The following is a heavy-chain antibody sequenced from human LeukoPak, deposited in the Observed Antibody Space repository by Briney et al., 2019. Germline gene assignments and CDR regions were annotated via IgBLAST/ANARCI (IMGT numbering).Heavy chain of an antibody. CDR1: GFTFSTYW. D-gene: IGHD6-13*01. J-gene: IGHJ4*02. CDR3: ARDSAGNDY. CDR2: IKQDGSEK. Sequence: PGGSLRLSCAASGFTFSTYWTSWVRQAPGKGLEWVANIKQDGSEKYYVDSVKGRFTISRDNAKNSLYLQMNSLRAEDTAMYYCARDSAGNDYWGQGTLVTVSS. V-gene: IGHV3-7*01.